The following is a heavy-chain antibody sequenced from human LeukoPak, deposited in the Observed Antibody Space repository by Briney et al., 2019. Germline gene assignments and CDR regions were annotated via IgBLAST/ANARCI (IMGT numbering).Heavy chain of an antibody. CDR1: GFTFKNYN. J-gene: IGHJ4*02. D-gene: IGHD2-15*01. Sequence: GGSLRLSCAASGFTFKNYNMNWVRQAPGKGLEWLSYINGHSGVIYYADSAKGRFTISRDNAKNSLYLQMNSLRAEDTAVYYCARDLPNGDSIDYWGQGGLVTVSA. CDR2: INGHSGVI. V-gene: IGHV3-48*01. CDR3: ARDLPNGDSIDY.